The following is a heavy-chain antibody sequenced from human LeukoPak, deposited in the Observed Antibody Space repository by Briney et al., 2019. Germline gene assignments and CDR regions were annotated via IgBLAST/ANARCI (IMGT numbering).Heavy chain of an antibody. V-gene: IGHV3-23*01. CDR2: ITGGGGST. CDR1: GFTFSSYA. J-gene: IGHJ4*02. CDR3: AKGSYFAPGSYFDL. Sequence: GGSLRLSCAASGFTFSSYAMTWVRQAPGKGLEWVSAITGGGGSTYHADSVKGRFTISRDNSKNTLYLQMSSLSAEDTAVYYCAKGSYFAPGSYFDLWGQGTLVTVSS. D-gene: IGHD3-10*01.